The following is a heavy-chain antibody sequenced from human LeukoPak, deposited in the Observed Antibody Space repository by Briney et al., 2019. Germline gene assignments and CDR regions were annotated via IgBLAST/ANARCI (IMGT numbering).Heavy chain of an antibody. D-gene: IGHD1-26*01. V-gene: IGHV3-23*01. CDR2: ISGSGSST. Sequence: GGSLRLSCAASGFTFSSYAMSWVRQAPGKGLEWVSAISGSGSSTYYADSVKGRFTISRDNSKNTLYLQMNSLRAEDTAVYYCAKDPWELLVWYFDYWGQGTLVTVSS. J-gene: IGHJ4*02. CDR3: AKDPWELLVWYFDY. CDR1: GFTFSSYA.